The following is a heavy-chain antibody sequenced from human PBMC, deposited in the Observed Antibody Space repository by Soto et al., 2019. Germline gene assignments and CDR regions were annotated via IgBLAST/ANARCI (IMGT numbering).Heavy chain of an antibody. V-gene: IGHV1-18*01. J-gene: IGHJ3*02. CDR1: GYTFTSYG. CDR3: ARDSDPIVVMVAATPDAFDI. CDR2: ISAYNGNT. D-gene: IGHD2-15*01. Sequence: APVKVSCKASGYTFTSYGISWVRQALGQELEWMGRISAYNGNTNYAQKLQGRVTMTTDTSTSTAYMELRSLRSDDTAVYYCARDSDPIVVMVAATPDAFDIWGQGIMVTVSS.